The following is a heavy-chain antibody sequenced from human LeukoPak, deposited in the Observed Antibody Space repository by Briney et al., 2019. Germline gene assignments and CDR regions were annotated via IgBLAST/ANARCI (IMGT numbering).Heavy chain of an antibody. CDR2: IYYSGST. V-gene: IGHV4-59*12. CDR1: GGSISSYY. J-gene: IGHJ4*02. CDR3: ARLYYGSGSPFDY. Sequence: SSETLSLTCTVSGGSISSYYWSWIRQPPGKGLEWIGYIYYSGSTNYNPSLKSRVTISVDTSKNQFSLKLSSVTAADTAVYYCARLYYGSGSPFDYWGQGTLVTVSS. D-gene: IGHD3-10*01.